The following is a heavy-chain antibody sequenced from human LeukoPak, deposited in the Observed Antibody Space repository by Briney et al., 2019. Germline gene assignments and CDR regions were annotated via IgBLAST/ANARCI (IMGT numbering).Heavy chain of an antibody. V-gene: IGHV1-69*13. CDR1: GGTFSSYA. CDR3: ASVDTAMVTYYYYYMDV. Sequence: GASAKVSCKASGGTFSSYAISWVRQAPGQGLEWMGGIIPIFGTANYAQKFQGRVTITADESTSTAYMELSSLRSEDTAVYYCASVDTAMVTYYYYYMDVWGKGTTVTVSS. CDR2: IIPIFGTA. J-gene: IGHJ6*03. D-gene: IGHD5-18*01.